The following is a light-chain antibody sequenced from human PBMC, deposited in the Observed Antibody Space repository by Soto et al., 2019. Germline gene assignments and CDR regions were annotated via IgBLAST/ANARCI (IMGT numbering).Light chain of an antibody. CDR2: GAS. V-gene: IGKV3-15*01. CDR1: QNVHSN. Sequence: EIGMTQSPATLPVSPGDTATLSCRASQNVHSNLAWFQKNPGQAPRLLIYGASSRATGIPARFSGSGSGTEFTLTITSLQSEDFAVYYCQEYNRGPRGTVGQGTKVEIK. CDR3: QEYNRGPRGT. J-gene: IGKJ1*01.